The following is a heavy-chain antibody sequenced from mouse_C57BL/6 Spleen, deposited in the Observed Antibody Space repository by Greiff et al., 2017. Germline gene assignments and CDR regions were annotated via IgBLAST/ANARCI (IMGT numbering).Heavy chain of an antibody. J-gene: IGHJ4*01. CDR1: GYAFTNYL. CDR2: INPGSGGT. D-gene: IGHD1-1*01. CDR3: ARYPLTSGYAMDY. Sequence: QVQLQQSGAELVRPGTSVKVSCKASGYAFTNYLIEWVKQRPGQGLEWIGVINPGSGGTNYNEKFKGKATLTADKSSSTAYMQLSSLTSEDSAVYFCARYPLTSGYAMDYWGQGTSVTVSS. V-gene: IGHV1-54*01.